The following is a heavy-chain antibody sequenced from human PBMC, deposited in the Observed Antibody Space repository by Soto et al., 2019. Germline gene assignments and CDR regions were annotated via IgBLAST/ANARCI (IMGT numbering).Heavy chain of an antibody. Sequence: GGSLRLSCAASGFTFSSYGMHWVRQAPGKGLEWVAVISYDGSNKYYADSVKGRFTISRDNSKNTLYLQMNSLRAEDTAVYYCAKERSRSSWYFWFDPWGQGTLVTVSS. J-gene: IGHJ5*02. CDR2: ISYDGSNK. CDR3: AKERSRSSWYFWFDP. V-gene: IGHV3-30*18. D-gene: IGHD6-13*01. CDR1: GFTFSSYG.